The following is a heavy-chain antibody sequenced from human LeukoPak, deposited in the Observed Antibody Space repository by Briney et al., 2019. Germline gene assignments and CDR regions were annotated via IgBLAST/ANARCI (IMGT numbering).Heavy chain of an antibody. V-gene: IGHV7-4-1*02. Sequence: ASVKVSCKASGYIFTSFAMNWVRQAPGQGLEWMGWINTNTGNPTYAQGFTGRFVFSLDTSVSTAYLQISSLKAEDTAVYYCARARRGNSYCSGGSCYYPGYWGQGTLVTVSS. J-gene: IGHJ4*02. D-gene: IGHD2-15*01. CDR1: GYIFTSFA. CDR2: INTNTGNP. CDR3: ARARRGNSYCSGGSCYYPGY.